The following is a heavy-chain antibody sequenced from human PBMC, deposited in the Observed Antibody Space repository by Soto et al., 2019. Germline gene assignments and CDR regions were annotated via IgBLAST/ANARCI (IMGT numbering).Heavy chain of an antibody. D-gene: IGHD2-2*01. CDR2: IWFDGSKK. CDR1: GFTFRSYG. J-gene: IGHJ6*02. V-gene: IGHV3-33*01. Sequence: GGSLRLSCAASGFTFRSYGIHLVRQAPGKGLEWVALIWFDGSKKYYVDSVKGRFAVSRDNSKNTLYLQMNSLRVEDTAVYYCARDRLVPYGYGMDVWGQGTTVTVSS. CDR3: ARDRLVPYGYGMDV.